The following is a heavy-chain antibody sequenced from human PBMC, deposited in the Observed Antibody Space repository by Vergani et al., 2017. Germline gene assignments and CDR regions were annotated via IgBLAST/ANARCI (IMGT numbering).Heavy chain of an antibody. Sequence: VHLVESGGGVVQPGGSRRLSCAGAGFTFDTYTMAYVRQAPGKGLEWVATISSGGGDIFYADSVKGRFTISRDNSKNTLFLQMNSLKDEDTAVYYCTTAWGLYYLHGEYVQYWGRGTLVSVAS. D-gene: IGHD3-10*01. CDR2: ISSGGGDI. V-gene: IGHV3-23*04. CDR1: GFTFDTYT. CDR3: TTAWGLYYLHGEYVQY. J-gene: IGHJ1*01.